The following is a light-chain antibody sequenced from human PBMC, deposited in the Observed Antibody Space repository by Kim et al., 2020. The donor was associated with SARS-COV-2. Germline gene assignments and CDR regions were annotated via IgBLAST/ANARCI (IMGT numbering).Light chain of an antibody. V-gene: IGLV3-19*01. CDR2: GKN. CDR1: SLRSYY. CDR3: NSRDSSGNHLV. Sequence: ALGQTVRITCQGDSLRSYYASWYQQKLGQAPVLVIYGKNNRPSGIPDRFSGSSSGNTASLTITGAQAEDEADYYCNSRDSSGNHLVFGGGTKLTVL. J-gene: IGLJ3*02.